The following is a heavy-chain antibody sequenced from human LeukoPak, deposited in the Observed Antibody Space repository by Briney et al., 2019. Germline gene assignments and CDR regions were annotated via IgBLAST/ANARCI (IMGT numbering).Heavy chain of an antibody. CDR3: ARDSQYYDYVWGSYPLGY. Sequence: GGSLRLSCAASGFTFSSYSMNWVRQAPGKGLEWVSYISSSSSTIYYADSVKGRFTISRDNAKNSLYLQMNSLRAEDTAVYYCARDSQYYDYVWGSYPLGYWGQGTLVTVSS. CDR2: ISSSSSTI. D-gene: IGHD3-16*02. CDR1: GFTFSSYS. V-gene: IGHV3-48*01. J-gene: IGHJ4*02.